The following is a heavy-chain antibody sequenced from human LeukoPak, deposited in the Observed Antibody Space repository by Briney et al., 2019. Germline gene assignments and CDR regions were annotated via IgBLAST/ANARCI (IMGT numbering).Heavy chain of an antibody. D-gene: IGHD2-21*02. CDR3: SRDGSGSGDV. V-gene: IGHV3-21*01. CDR1: GFNFTIYG. J-gene: IGHJ4*02. CDR2: ISSESTNI. Sequence: GSLRLSCTASGFNFTIYGMNWVRQAPGKGLEWVSSISSESTNIYYTDSVKGRFTIARDNAKNSLYLQMNSLIPEDTAVYYCSRDGSGSGDVWGQGTLVTVSS.